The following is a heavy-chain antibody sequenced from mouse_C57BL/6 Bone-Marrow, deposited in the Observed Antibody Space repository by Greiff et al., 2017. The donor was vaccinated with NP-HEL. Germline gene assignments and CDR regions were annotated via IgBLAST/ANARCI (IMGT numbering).Heavy chain of an antibody. Sequence: VQLVESGAELARPGASVKLSCKASGYTFTSYGISWVKQRTGQGLEWIGEIYPRSGNTYYNEKFKGKATLTADKSSSTAYMELRSLTSEDSAVYFCARGRFITTVVGYFDVWGTGTTVTVSS. CDR3: ARGRFITTVVGYFDV. J-gene: IGHJ1*03. CDR2: IYPRSGNT. D-gene: IGHD1-1*01. CDR1: GYTFTSYG. V-gene: IGHV1-81*01.